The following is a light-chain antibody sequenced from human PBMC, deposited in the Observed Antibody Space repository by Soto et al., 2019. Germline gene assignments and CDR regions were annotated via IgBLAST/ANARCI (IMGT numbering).Light chain of an antibody. CDR2: AAS. CDR1: QGIRND. J-gene: IGKJ1*01. CDR3: LQDYNYPWT. Sequence: AIQMTQSPSSLSASVGDRVTITCRASQGIRNDLGWYQQKPGKAPQLLIYAASSLQSGVPSRFSGSGSGTDFTITSSRRQPEDFASYYCLQDYNYPWTFGQGTKVEIK. V-gene: IGKV1-6*01.